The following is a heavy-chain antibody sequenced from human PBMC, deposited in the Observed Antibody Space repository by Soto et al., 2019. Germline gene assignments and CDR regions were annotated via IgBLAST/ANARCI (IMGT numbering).Heavy chain of an antibody. CDR3: ARRREAGAEYLQH. Sequence: ASVKVSCKASGYTFTSYAMHWVRQAPGQRLEWMGWINAGNGNTKYSQKFQGRVTITRDTSASTAYMEVSSLRSENTAVYYCARRREAGAEYLQHWGQGTLVTVSS. CDR2: INAGNGNT. CDR1: GYTFTSYA. V-gene: IGHV1-3*01. J-gene: IGHJ1*01. D-gene: IGHD6-19*01.